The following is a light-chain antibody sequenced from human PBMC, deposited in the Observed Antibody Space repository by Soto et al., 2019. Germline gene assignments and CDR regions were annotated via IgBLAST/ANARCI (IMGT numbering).Light chain of an antibody. Sequence: IVITQSAATVSVSPGERATLSCRASQNIYSNVAWYQQRPGQAPRLLIYRASTRATGIPARFSGSGSGTEFTLTISSLQSEDFTVYSCLQYHNLWAFGQGTKVDIK. V-gene: IGKV3-15*01. CDR3: LQYHNLWA. CDR1: QNIYSN. J-gene: IGKJ1*01. CDR2: RAS.